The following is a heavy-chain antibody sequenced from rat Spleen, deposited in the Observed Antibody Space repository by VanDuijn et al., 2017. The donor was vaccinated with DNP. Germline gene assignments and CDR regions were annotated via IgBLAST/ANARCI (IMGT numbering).Heavy chain of an antibody. CDR1: GFTFNKYW. CDR2: ISTSGGST. J-gene: IGHJ1*01. Sequence: EVQLVESGGDLVQPGRSLKLSCVASGFTFNKYWMTWIRQAPGKGLEWVASISTSGGSTYYRDSVKGRFTVSRDNAKSTLYLQMDSLRSEDTATYYCARYYAYYWYFDFWGPGTMVTVSS. D-gene: IGHD1-6*01. V-gene: IGHV5-31*01. CDR3: ARYYAYYWYFDF.